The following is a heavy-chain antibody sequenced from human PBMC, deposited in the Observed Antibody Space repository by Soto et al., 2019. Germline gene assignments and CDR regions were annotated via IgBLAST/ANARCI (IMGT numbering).Heavy chain of an antibody. CDR1: GASITGSFF. J-gene: IGHJ4*02. Sequence: QVQLQESGPGLMKPSETLSLTCTVSGASITGSFFWSWIRQPAGKGLEWIGRFSLSGTTNYNPSLRSRVTMSADVSKNQFSLRLTSVTAADTALYYCAWGMTPPGAPAWYYFDSWGQGTLVTVSS. D-gene: IGHD3-16*01. V-gene: IGHV4-4*07. CDR2: FSLSGTT. CDR3: AWGMTPPGAPAWYYFDS.